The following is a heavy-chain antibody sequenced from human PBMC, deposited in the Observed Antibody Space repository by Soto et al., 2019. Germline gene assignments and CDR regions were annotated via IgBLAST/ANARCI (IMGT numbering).Heavy chain of an antibody. D-gene: IGHD4-17*01. Sequence: PGGSLGLSCAASGLTFSGYAMSWVREAPGKGLVWVSRASPDGSSTSYADSVKGRFTISRDNAKNMLYMEMNSLRAEDTAVYYCASHGSGDYFWFDPWGQGTLVTVSS. V-gene: IGHV3-74*01. CDR3: ASHGSGDYFWFDP. CDR1: GLTFSGYA. J-gene: IGHJ5*02. CDR2: ASPDGSST.